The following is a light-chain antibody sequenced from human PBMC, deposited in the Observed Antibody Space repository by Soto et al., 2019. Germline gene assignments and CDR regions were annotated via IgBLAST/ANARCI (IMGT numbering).Light chain of an antibody. Sequence: QSVLTQPPSASGSPGQSVTISFTGSSSDVGGYNYVSWYQQHPGKAPKLMIYEVSKRPSGVPDRLSGSKSGNTASLTVSGLQAEDEADYYCSSYGGSHTVVFGGGTKRTVL. CDR2: EVS. J-gene: IGLJ2*01. CDR1: SSDVGGYNY. CDR3: SSYGGSHTVV. V-gene: IGLV2-8*01.